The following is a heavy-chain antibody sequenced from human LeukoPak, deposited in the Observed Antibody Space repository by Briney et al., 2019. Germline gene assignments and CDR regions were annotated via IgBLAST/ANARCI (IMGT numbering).Heavy chain of an antibody. CDR1: GDSISSNNYY. Sequence: SETLSLTCTVSGDSISSNNYYWGWVRQPPGKGLEWIGSMFYGGSTYSSPSFKSRVTISVDTSKTHFSLKLSSVNAADTAVYYCVTTHSDILTESCYFDYWGQGTLVTVSS. V-gene: IGHV4-39*02. CDR3: VTTHSDILTESCYFDY. J-gene: IGHJ4*02. D-gene: IGHD3-9*01. CDR2: MFYGGST.